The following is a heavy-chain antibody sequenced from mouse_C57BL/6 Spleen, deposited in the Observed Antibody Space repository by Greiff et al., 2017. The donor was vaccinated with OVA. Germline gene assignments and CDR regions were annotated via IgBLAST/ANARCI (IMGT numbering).Heavy chain of an antibody. J-gene: IGHJ4*01. CDR3: AILYYYGSSVLMDY. V-gene: IGHV5-17*01. CDR1: GFTFSDYG. D-gene: IGHD1-1*01. CDR2: ISSGSSII. Sequence: EVQGVESGGGLVKPGGSLKLSCAASGFTFSDYGMHWVRQAPEKGLEWVAYISSGSSIIYYADSVKGRFTISRDNAKNTLFLQMTRLRSEDTAMYYCAILYYYGSSVLMDYWGQGTSVTGAS.